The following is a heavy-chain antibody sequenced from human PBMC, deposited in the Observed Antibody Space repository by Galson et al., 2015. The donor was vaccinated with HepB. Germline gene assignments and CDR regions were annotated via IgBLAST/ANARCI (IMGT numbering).Heavy chain of an antibody. CDR3: ARQHDTSGYYAY. D-gene: IGHD3-22*01. J-gene: IGHJ4*02. V-gene: IGHV1-69*13. CDR1: GVTFSTYA. Sequence: VKVSCKASGVTFSTYAISWLRQAPGQGLEWMGGIIPLFGSANYAQKLQGRVTITADESTSTTYMELSSLRSEDTALYYCARQHDTSGYYAYWGQGTLVTVSS. CDR2: IIPLFGSA.